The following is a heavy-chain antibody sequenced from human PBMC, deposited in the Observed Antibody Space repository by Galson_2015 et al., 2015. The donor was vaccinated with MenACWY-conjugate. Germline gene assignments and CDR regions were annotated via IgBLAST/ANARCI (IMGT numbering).Heavy chain of an antibody. CDR1: GFPFNTYY. V-gene: IGHV3-11*06. CDR2: IDRSGAKT. J-gene: IGHJ6*03. Sequence: SLRLSCAASGFPFNTYYINFIRQAPGKGLEWTAYIDRSGAKTHYADSVKGRFNVSRDNTKNVLFLQMTSLTVEDTAVYYCARGIQLRFLEPPYYLDVWGRGTTVIVSS. CDR3: ARGIQLRFLEPPYYLDV. D-gene: IGHD3-3*01.